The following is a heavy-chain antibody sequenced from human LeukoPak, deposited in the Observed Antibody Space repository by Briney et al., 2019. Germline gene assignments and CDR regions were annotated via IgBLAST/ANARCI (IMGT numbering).Heavy chain of an antibody. Sequence: PSQTLSLTCAVSGGSISSGGYSWSWIRQPPGKGLEWIGCIYHSGSTYYNPSLKSRVTMSVDTSKNQFSLKLDSVTAADTAVYYCARFSNDHGVKFDYWGQGTLVTVSS. D-gene: IGHD4-17*01. J-gene: IGHJ4*02. CDR3: ARFSNDHGVKFDY. V-gene: IGHV4-30-2*01. CDR2: IYHSGST. CDR1: GGSISSGGYS.